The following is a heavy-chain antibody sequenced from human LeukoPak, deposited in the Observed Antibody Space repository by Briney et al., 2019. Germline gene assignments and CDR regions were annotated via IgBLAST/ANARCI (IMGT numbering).Heavy chain of an antibody. CDR1: GFTFNNYG. Sequence: PGGSLRLSCAASGFTFNNYGINWVRQAPGKGREWVSYISGSGNTLYYADSVKGRFTISRDNAKNSLYLQLNSLRAEDTAVYYCARDCNGVNCYSYNFDYWGQGTLVTVSS. V-gene: IGHV3-48*03. D-gene: IGHD2-15*01. CDR2: ISGSGNTL. CDR3: ARDCNGVNCYSYNFDY. J-gene: IGHJ4*02.